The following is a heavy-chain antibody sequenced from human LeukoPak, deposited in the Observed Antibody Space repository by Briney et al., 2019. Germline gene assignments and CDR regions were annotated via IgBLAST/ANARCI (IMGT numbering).Heavy chain of an antibody. CDR1: AFTFSSYG. V-gene: IGHV3-33*01. D-gene: IGHD4-11*01. J-gene: IGHJ4*02. CDR3: ARDGRHRYSNCIDY. Sequence: GGSLRLSCAASAFTFSSYGMHWVRQAPGKGLEWVAVIWYDGSNKYYADSVKGRFTISRDNSKNTLYLQMNSLRAEDTAVYYCARDGRHRYSNCIDYWGQGTLVTVSS. CDR2: IWYDGSNK.